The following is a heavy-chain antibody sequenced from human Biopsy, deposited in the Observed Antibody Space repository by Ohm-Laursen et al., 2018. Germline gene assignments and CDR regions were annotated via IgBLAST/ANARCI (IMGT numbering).Heavy chain of an antibody. CDR1: GYTFTGYH. CDR3: TRGGYYYDSLAYYYWFDP. Sequence: ASVKASCKASGYTFTGYHVHWVRQAPGQGLEWMGWINAKTGDTNYAQNFQGRVSTTRDTSISTAYVDLSSLRSDDTAVYYCTRGGYYYDSLAYYYWFDPWGQGALVTVSS. D-gene: IGHD3-22*01. CDR2: INAKTGDT. J-gene: IGHJ5*02. V-gene: IGHV1-2*02.